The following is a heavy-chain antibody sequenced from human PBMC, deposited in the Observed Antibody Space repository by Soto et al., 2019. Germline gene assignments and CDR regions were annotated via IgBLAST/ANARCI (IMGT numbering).Heavy chain of an antibody. CDR3: ARRYCSDSYCSYFDY. J-gene: IGHJ4*02. Sequence: PSETLSLTCAVYGGSVSGNFWSWIRQPPGKGLEWIGETNHRGTTSYSPSLDSRVTTSVDTSKNQFSLRLSSVTAADTAIYYCARRYCSDSYCSYFDYWGRGTLVTVS. D-gene: IGHD2-15*01. V-gene: IGHV4-34*01. CDR1: GGSVSGNF. CDR2: TNHRGTT.